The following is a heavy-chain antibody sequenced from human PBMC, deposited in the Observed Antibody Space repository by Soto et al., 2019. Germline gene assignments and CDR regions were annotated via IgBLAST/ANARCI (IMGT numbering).Heavy chain of an antibody. CDR1: GFTFSSYA. Sequence: QVQLVESGGGVVQPGRSLRLSCAASGFTFSSYAMYWVRQAPGKGLVWVAVISYDGSKKYYADSVKGRFTISRDNSKNTLYLQMNSLSAEDRAVYYCARASGYDPYWYFDLWGRGTLVTVSS. V-gene: IGHV3-30-3*01. J-gene: IGHJ2*01. CDR3: ARASGYDPYWYFDL. CDR2: ISYDGSKK. D-gene: IGHD5-12*01.